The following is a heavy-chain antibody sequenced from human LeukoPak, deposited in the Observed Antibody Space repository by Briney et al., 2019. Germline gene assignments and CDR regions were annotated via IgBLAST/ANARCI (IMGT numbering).Heavy chain of an antibody. CDR1: GFTFSSYW. D-gene: IGHD6-13*01. Sequence: GGSLRLSCTASGFTFSSYWMTWVRQAPGKGLEWLATIKQYGSEKYYVDSVKGRFTISRDNAKKSLLLQMDSLRADDTAVYYCARAAEISALDKWGQGTLVTVSS. CDR3: ARAAEISALDK. CDR2: IKQYGSEK. V-gene: IGHV3-7*05. J-gene: IGHJ4*02.